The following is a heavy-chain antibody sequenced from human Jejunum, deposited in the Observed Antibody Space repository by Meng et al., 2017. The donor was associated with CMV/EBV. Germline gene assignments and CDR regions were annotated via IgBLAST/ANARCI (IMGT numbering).Heavy chain of an antibody. D-gene: IGHD2-15*01. J-gene: IGHJ4*02. CDR1: GGPFSSYA. V-gene: IGHV1-69*05. CDR3: ARGCGGSCSLDY. CDR2: IAPLFGKV. Sequence: ASGGPFSSYAISWVRQAPGQGLEWMGGIAPLFGKVNYAQKFQGRLTITTDESTTTAYMELSSLRSDDTAVYYCARGCGGSCSLDYWGQGTRVTVSS.